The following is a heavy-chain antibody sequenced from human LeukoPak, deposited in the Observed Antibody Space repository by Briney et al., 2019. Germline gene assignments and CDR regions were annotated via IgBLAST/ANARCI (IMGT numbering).Heavy chain of an antibody. V-gene: IGHV3-11*01. D-gene: IGHD2-15*01. J-gene: IGHJ4*02. CDR1: GFTFSDYY. CDR3: ARQYCSGGSCYSEFFDY. Sequence: GSLILSCAASGFTFSDYYMSWIRQAPGKGLEWVSYISSSGSTIYYADSVKGRFTISRDNAKNSLYLQMNSLRAEDTAVYYCARQYCSGGSCYSEFFDYWGQGTLVTVSS. CDR2: ISSSGSTI.